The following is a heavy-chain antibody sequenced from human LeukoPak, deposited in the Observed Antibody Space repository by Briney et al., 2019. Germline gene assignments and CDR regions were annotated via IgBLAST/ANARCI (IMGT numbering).Heavy chain of an antibody. CDR2: ISYDGSNK. CDR1: GFTFSSYA. J-gene: IGHJ4*02. V-gene: IGHV3-30-3*01. CDR3: ARLTFGQLDY. D-gene: IGHD2/OR15-2a*01. Sequence: PGRSLRLSCAASGFTFSSYAMHWVRQAPGKGLEWVAVISYDGSNKYYADSVKGRFTISRDNSKNTLYLQMNSLRAEDTAVYYCARLTFGQLDYWGQGTLVTVSS.